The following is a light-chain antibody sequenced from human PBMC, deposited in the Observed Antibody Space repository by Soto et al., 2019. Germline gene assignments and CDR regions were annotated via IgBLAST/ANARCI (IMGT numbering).Light chain of an antibody. Sequence: EIVLTQSPGTLSLSPGERATLSCRATESVSSNYLAWYQQKPGQAPRVLIYGASIRATGIPDRFSGSGSGTDFTLTISSLEPEDFAVYYCQQRSNWPPTFGQGTKVDIK. CDR3: QQRSNWPPT. CDR2: GAS. V-gene: IGKV3D-20*02. J-gene: IGKJ1*01. CDR1: ESVSSNY.